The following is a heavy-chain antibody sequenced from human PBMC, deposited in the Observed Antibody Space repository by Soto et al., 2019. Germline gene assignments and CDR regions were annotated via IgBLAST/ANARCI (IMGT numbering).Heavy chain of an antibody. D-gene: IGHD2-15*01. Sequence: SEMLSLTCTVSDGSISSSSYYWGWIRQPPGKGLEWIGSIYYSGSTYYNPSLKSRVTISVDTSKNQFSLKLSSVTAADTAVYYCARAIVVVVATNWFDPWGQGTLVTVSS. CDR2: IYYSGST. V-gene: IGHV4-39*01. J-gene: IGHJ5*02. CDR3: ARAIVVVVATNWFDP. CDR1: DGSISSSSYY.